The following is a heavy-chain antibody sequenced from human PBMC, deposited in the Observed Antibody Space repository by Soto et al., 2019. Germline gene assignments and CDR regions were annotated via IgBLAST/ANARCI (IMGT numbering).Heavy chain of an antibody. CDR1: GYTFTSYG. Sequence: QVQLVQSGAEVKKPGASVKVSCKASGYTFTSYGISWVRQAPGQGLEWMGWISAYNGNTNYAQKLQGRVTMTTDTSTSTAYMELRSLRSDDTGVYYCAIYISSGYSPPHYFDYWGQGTLVTVSS. CDR3: AIYISSGYSPPHYFDY. D-gene: IGHD2-15*01. J-gene: IGHJ4*02. CDR2: ISAYNGNT. V-gene: IGHV1-18*01.